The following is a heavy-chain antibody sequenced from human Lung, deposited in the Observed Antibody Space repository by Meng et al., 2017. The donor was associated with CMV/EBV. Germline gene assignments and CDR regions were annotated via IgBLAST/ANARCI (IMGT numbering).Heavy chain of an antibody. CDR1: GFTFSSYW. CDR2: INSDGSST. D-gene: IGHD3-3*01. J-gene: IGHJ6*02. Sequence: GESLKISCAASGFTFSSYWMHWVRQAPGKGLVWVSRINSDGSSTSYADSVKCRFTISRDNAKNTLYLQMNSLRAEDTAVYYCARDKVRYYDFWSGYGGMDVWGQGTTVTVSS. CDR3: ARDKVRYYDFWSGYGGMDV. V-gene: IGHV3-74*01.